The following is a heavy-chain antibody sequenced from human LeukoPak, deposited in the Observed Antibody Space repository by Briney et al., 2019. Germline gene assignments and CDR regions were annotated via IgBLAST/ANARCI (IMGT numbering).Heavy chain of an antibody. CDR3: AKVRVGLWLRANYFDY. D-gene: IGHD5-18*01. Sequence: GRSLRLSCAASGFTFDDYTMHWVRQAPGKGLEWVSGISWNSGSIGYADSVKGRFTISRDNAKNSLYLQMNSLRAEDTALYYCAKVRVGLWLRANYFDYWGQGTLVTVSS. J-gene: IGHJ4*02. CDR2: ISWNSGSI. CDR1: GFTFDDYT. V-gene: IGHV3-9*01.